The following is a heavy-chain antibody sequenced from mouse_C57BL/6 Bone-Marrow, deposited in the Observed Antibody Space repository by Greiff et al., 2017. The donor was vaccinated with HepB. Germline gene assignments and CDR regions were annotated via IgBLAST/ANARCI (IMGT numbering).Heavy chain of an antibody. V-gene: IGHV1-53*01. Sequence: VQLQQPGTELVKPGASVKLSCKASGYTFTSYWMHWVKQRPGQGLEWIGNINPSNGGTNYNEKFKSKATLTVDKSSSTAYMQLSSRTSEDSAVYYCARAGYYYGSSYPAWFAYWGQGTLVTVSA. CDR3: ARAGYYYGSSYPAWFAY. CDR1: GYTFTSYW. D-gene: IGHD1-1*01. J-gene: IGHJ3*01. CDR2: INPSNGGT.